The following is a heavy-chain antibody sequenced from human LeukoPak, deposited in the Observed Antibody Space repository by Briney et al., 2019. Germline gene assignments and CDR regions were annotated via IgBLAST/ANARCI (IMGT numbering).Heavy chain of an antibody. CDR1: GYTFTAYY. D-gene: IGHD3-9*01. Sequence: ASVKVSCKASGYTFTAYYMNWVRQAPGQGPEWMGWINPNSGATNYAQKFQGRVTMTRDTSMSTAYMELSRLTSDDTAVYFCARDRYFDYFRHAFDIWGQGTMVTISS. CDR2: INPNSGAT. CDR3: ARDRYFDYFRHAFDI. V-gene: IGHV1-2*02. J-gene: IGHJ3*02.